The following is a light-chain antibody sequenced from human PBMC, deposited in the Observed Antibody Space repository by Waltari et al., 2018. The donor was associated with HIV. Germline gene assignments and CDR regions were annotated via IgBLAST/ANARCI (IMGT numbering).Light chain of an antibody. J-gene: IGKJ4*01. Sequence: DILMTQSPDSLALSLGERATIHCRSSQNVLYSSNNKTFLAWYQQKPGQPPKLLIYWASTRESGVPDRFSGSGSGTDFTLTISSLQAEDVAVYYCQQYYTTPLTFGGGTKVEIK. CDR2: WAS. CDR3: QQYYTTPLT. V-gene: IGKV4-1*01. CDR1: QNVLYSSNNKTF.